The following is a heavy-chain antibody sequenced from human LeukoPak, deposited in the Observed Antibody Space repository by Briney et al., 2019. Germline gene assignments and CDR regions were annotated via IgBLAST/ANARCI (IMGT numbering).Heavy chain of an antibody. D-gene: IGHD1-26*01. CDR2: IRYDGSNK. J-gene: IGHJ4*02. Sequence: GGSLRLSCAASGFTFSRYGMHWVRQAPGKGLEWVAFIRYDGSNKYYADSVKGRFTISRDNAKNSLYLQMNSLRAEDTAVYYCAREFVGATTSFDYWGQGTLVTVSS. CDR3: AREFVGATTSFDY. CDR1: GFTFSRYG. V-gene: IGHV3-30*02.